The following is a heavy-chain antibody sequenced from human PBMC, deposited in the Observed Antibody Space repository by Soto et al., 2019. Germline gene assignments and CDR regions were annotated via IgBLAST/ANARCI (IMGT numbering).Heavy chain of an antibody. CDR2: IYYSGST. D-gene: IGHD6-19*01. CDR3: ARVVIGYSSGWYASLFDH. Sequence: SETLSLTCTVSGGSISSGDYYWSWIRQPPGKGLEWIGYIYYSGSTYYNPSLKSRVTISVDMSKNQFSLKLRSVTAADTAVYYCARVVIGYSSGWYASLFDHWGQGSLVTVSS. V-gene: IGHV4-30-4*01. CDR1: GGSISSGDYY. J-gene: IGHJ4*02.